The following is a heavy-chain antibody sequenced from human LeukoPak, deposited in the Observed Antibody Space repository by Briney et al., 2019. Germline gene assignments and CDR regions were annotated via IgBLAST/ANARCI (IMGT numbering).Heavy chain of an antibody. CDR1: GDSVSSNSAA. CDR2: TYYRSKWYN. CDR3: ARVGGRINYYGSGSYYPFDY. J-gene: IGHJ4*02. V-gene: IGHV6-1*01. Sequence: SQTLSLTCAISGDSVSSNSAAWNWIRQSPSRGLEWLGRTYYRSKWYNDYAVSVKSRITINPDTSKNQFSLQLNSVTPEDTAVYYRARVGGRINYYGSGSYYPFDYWGQGTLVTVSS. D-gene: IGHD3-10*01.